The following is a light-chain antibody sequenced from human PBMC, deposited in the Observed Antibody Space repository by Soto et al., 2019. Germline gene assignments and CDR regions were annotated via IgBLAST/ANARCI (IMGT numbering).Light chain of an antibody. CDR3: SSYVGSDTVV. CDR1: SSDIGGYNY. CDR2: EVS. V-gene: IGLV2-8*01. J-gene: IGLJ2*01. Sequence: QSALTQPPSASGSPGQSVTISCTGTSSDIGGYNYVSWYQQHPGKAPKVMIYEVSKRPSGVPDRFSGSKSGNTASLTVSGLQAEDEADYYCSSYVGSDTVVFGGGTKRTVL.